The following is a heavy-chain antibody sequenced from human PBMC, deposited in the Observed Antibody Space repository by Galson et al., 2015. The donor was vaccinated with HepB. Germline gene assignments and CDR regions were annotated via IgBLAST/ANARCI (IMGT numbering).Heavy chain of an antibody. CDR2: IYYSGST. CDR1: GGSISSSSYY. D-gene: IGHD2-15*01. CDR3: ARSWWDGPAGAGAFDI. V-gene: IGHV4-39*01. Sequence: ETLSLTCTVSGGSISSSSYYWGWIRQPPGKGPEWIGSIYYSGSTYYNPSLKSRVTISVDTSKNQFSLKLSSVTAADTAVYYCARSWWDGPAGAGAFDIWGQGTMVTVSS. J-gene: IGHJ3*02.